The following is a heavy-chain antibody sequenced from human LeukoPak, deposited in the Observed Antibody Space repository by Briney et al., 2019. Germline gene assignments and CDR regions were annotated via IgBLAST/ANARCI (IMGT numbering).Heavy chain of an antibody. J-gene: IGHJ4*02. CDR3: AKVGSSSSFG. V-gene: IGHV3-30*18. D-gene: IGHD6-6*01. CDR1: GFTFSSYG. Sequence: GGSLRLSCSASGFTFSSYGMHWVRQAPGKGLEWVAVISYDGSNKYYADSVKGRFTISRDNSKNTLYLQMNSLRAEDTAVYYCAKVGSSSSFGWGQGTLVTVSS. CDR2: ISYDGSNK.